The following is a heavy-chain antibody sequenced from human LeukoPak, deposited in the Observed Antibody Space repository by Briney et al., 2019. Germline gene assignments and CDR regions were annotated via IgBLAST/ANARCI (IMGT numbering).Heavy chain of an antibody. CDR3: ASYYQQIDY. Sequence: PPETLSLTCTVSGGSISSYYWSWIRQPPGKGLEWIGYIYYSGSTNYNPSLKSRVTISVDTSKNQFSLKLSSVTAADTAVYYCASYYQQIDYWGQGTLVTVSS. CDR2: IYYSGST. J-gene: IGHJ4*02. CDR1: GGSISSYY. V-gene: IGHV4-59*01. D-gene: IGHD2-2*01.